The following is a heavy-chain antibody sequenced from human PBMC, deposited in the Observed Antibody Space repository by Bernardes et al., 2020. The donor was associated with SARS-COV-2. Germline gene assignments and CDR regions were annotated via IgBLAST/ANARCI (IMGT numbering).Heavy chain of an antibody. CDR2: INPNSGGT. CDR3: ARDIGIAVAGTPGTGVGYYYYGMDV. J-gene: IGHJ6*02. Sequence: ASVKVSCKASGYTFTGYYMHWVRQAPGQGLEWMGWINPNSGGTNYAQKFQGWVTMTRDTSISTAYMELSRLRSDDTAVYYCARDIGIAVAGTPGTGVGYYYYGMDVWGQGTTVTVSS. V-gene: IGHV1-2*04. D-gene: IGHD6-19*01. CDR1: GYTFTGYY.